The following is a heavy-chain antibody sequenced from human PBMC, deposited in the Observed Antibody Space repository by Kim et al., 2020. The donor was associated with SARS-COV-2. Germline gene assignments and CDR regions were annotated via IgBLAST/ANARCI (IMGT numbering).Heavy chain of an antibody. V-gene: IGHV3-33*01. D-gene: IGHD1-26*01. CDR2: IWYDGSNK. CDR3: ARGGHYFDY. Sequence: GGSLRLSCAASGFTFSSYGMHWVRQAPGKGLEWVAVIWYDGSNKYYADSVKGRFTISRDNSKNTLYLQMNSLRAGETAVYYCARGGHYFDYWGQGTLVTVSS. J-gene: IGHJ4*02. CDR1: GFTFSSYG.